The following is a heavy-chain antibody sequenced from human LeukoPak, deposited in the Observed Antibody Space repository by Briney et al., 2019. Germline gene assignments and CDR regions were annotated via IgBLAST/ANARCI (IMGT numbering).Heavy chain of an antibody. CDR2: IYYSGST. CDR3: ARRVIQLYAFDI. V-gene: IGHV4-39*01. Sequence: SETLSLTCTVSGGSISSSSYYWGWIRQPPGQGLEWIGRIYYSGSTYYNPSLKSRVAISVDTSKNQFSLNLSSVSAADTAVYYCARRVIQLYAFDIWGQGTMVTVSS. D-gene: IGHD5-18*01. CDR1: GGSISSSSYY. J-gene: IGHJ3*02.